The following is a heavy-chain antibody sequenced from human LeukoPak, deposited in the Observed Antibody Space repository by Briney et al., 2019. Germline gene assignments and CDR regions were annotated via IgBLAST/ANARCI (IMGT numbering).Heavy chain of an antibody. CDR3: ARWPSLSWYHAFDI. D-gene: IGHD6-13*01. J-gene: IGHJ3*02. V-gene: IGHV4-34*01. CDR1: GGSFSGYY. Sequence: SETLSLTCAAYGGSFSGYYWSWIRQPPGKGLEWIGSIYYSGSTYYNSSLKSRVTISVDTSKNQFSLKLSSVTAADTAVYFCARWPSLSWYHAFDIWGQGTMVTVSS. CDR2: IYYSGST.